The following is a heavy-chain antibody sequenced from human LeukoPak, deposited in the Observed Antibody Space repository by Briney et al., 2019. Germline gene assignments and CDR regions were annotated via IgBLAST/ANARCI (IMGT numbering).Heavy chain of an antibody. CDR3: AKDYIAGDYYFDY. J-gene: IGHJ4*02. CDR1: GFTFSSYG. Sequence: GGSLRLSWAASGFTFSSYGMHWVRQAPGKGLEWVAVISYDGSNKYYADSVKGRFTISRDNSKNTLYLQMNSLRAEDTAVYYCAKDYIAGDYYFDYWGQGTLVTVSS. V-gene: IGHV3-30*18. D-gene: IGHD4-17*01. CDR2: ISYDGSNK.